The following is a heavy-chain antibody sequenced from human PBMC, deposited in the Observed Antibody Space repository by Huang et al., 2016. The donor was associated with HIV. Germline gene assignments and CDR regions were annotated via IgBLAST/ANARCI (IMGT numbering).Heavy chain of an antibody. CDR1: GFSFSNYG. CDR3: GKDWTGSSGWFTLHYYYYGMDV. J-gene: IGHJ6*02. V-gene: IGHV3-30*18. Sequence: QVQLVESGGGVVQPGRSLRLSCAASGFSFSNYGVHWVRQAPGKGRGWVEVISYDGNKKNYAGSVKGRFTISRDNSNNTLFLQMNGLRAEDTAVYYCGKDWTGSSGWFTLHYYYYGMDVWGQGTTVTVSS. D-gene: IGHD6-19*01. CDR2: ISYDGNKK.